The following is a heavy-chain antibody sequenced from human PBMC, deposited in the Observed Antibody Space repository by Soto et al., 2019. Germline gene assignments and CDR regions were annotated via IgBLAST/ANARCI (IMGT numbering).Heavy chain of an antibody. J-gene: IGHJ2*01. CDR2: ITSGGGSTT. CDR3: AKVRVILVARGYFDL. CDR1: GFTFTSYA. D-gene: IGHD3-22*01. V-gene: IGHV3-23*01. Sequence: VGSLRLSCAASGFTFTSYAMSWVRQAPGKGLEWVSAITSGGGSTTYYADSVKGRFTISRDNSNNTVYLQMTSLRAEDTALYYCAKVRVILVARGYFDLWGRGTLVTVSS.